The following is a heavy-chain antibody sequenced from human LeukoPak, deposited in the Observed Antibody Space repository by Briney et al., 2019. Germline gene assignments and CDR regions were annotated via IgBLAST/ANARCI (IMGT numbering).Heavy chain of an antibody. V-gene: IGHV4-59*01. CDR3: VVGHNYFDY. D-gene: IGHD2-15*01. J-gene: IGHJ4*02. CDR2: IYYSGSI. Sequence: SETLSLTCSVSGGSISSYYWSCIRQPPGKGLEWIGYIYYSGSINYNPSLKSRVTISVDTFKNQLSLKLSSVTAADTAVYYCVVGHNYFDYWGQGTLVTVSS. CDR1: GGSISSYY.